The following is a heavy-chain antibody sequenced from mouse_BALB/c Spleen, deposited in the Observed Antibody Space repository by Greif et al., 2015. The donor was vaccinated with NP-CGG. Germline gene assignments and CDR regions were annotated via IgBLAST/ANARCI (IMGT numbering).Heavy chain of an antibody. CDR1: GYSFTGYF. Sequence: VQLQQSGPELVKPGASVKISCKASGYSFTGYFMNWVMQSHGKSLEWIGRINPYNGDTFYNQKFKGKATLTVDKSSSTAHMELRSLASEDSAVYYCARDGSSYLYAMDYWGQGTSVTVSS. V-gene: IGHV1-20*02. J-gene: IGHJ4*01. D-gene: IGHD1-1*01. CDR2: INPYNGDT. CDR3: ARDGSSYLYAMDY.